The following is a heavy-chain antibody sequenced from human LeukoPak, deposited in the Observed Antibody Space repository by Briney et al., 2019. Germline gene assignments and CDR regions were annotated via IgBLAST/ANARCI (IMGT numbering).Heavy chain of an antibody. J-gene: IGHJ4*02. CDR1: GFTFSSYA. V-gene: IGHV3-23*01. CDR2: ISGSGGST. Sequence: PGGSMRLSCAAYGFTFSSYAMSWVRQAPGKGLGWVSAISGSGGSTYYADSVKGRFTISRDNSKNTLYLQMISLRAEDTAVYCCAKDVGYDSSGYDYWVQGTLVTVSS. D-gene: IGHD3-22*01. CDR3: AKDVGYDSSGYDY.